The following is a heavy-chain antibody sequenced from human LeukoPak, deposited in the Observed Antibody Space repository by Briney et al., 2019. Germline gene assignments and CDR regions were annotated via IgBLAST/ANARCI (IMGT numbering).Heavy chain of an antibody. V-gene: IGHV4-59*08. J-gene: IGHJ3*02. CDR1: GGSISGYY. D-gene: IGHD3-22*01. CDR3: ARHFTHHYDSSGYPRDGFDI. CDR2: MHYSGNT. Sequence: NPSETLSLTCTVSGGSISGYYWSWIRQSPGKGLVWIGYMHYSGNTNYNPSLKSRVIMSVDMSRNHFSLRLSSVTAADTALYFCARHFTHHYDSSGYPRDGFDIWGQGTMVTVSS.